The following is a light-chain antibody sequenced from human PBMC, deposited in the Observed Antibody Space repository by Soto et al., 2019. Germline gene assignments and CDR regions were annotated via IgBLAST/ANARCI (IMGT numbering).Light chain of an antibody. CDR3: QQTSSTPT. J-gene: IGKJ4*01. CDR2: AAS. Sequence: DIQVSQSKSSLSASVGDRVTITFRASQSIRSYLNWYQQKPGKAPKLLIYAASSLQAGVSSRFSGSGSGTDFTLTISNLQPEDFATYYWQQTSSTPTFGGGTKVDIK. CDR1: QSIRSY. V-gene: IGKV1-39*01.